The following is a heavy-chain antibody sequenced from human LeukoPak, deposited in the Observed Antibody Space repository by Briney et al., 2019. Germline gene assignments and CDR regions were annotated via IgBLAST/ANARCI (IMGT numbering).Heavy chain of an antibody. CDR3: ARDYLDSGYDVSGDY. D-gene: IGHD5-12*01. CDR1: GYTFTGYY. Sequence: ASVKVSCKASGYTFTGYYIHWVRQAPGQGLEWMGWISAYNGNTNYAQKLQGRVTMTTDTSTSTAYMELRSLRSDDTAVYYCARDYLDSGYDVSGDYWGQGTLVTVSS. CDR2: ISAYNGNT. J-gene: IGHJ4*02. V-gene: IGHV1-18*04.